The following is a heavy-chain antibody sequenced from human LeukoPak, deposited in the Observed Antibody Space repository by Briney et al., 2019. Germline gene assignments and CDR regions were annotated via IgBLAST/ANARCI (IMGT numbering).Heavy chain of an antibody. CDR3: ARAVCPTIKFCDSSYFMDV. D-gene: IGHD6-6*01. J-gene: IGHJ6*03. V-gene: IGHV3-20*04. Sequence: GGSLRLSCAASGFSFDDLGMTWVRQVPGKGLEWVAGINWNGASTGYADSVRGRFTISRDNAKNSLYLQMNSLRAEDTALYYCARAVCPTIKFCDSSYFMDVWGKGTTVNVS. CDR1: GFSFDDLG. CDR2: INWNGAST.